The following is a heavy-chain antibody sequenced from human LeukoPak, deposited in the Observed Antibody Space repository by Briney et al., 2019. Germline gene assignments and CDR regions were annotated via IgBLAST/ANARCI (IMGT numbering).Heavy chain of an antibody. CDR2: IIPIFGTA. J-gene: IGHJ4*02. V-gene: IGHV1-69*06. CDR1: GGTFSSYA. Sequence: ASVKVSCKASGGTFSSYAISWVRQDPGQGFEWMGGIIPIFGTANYAQKFQGRVTITADKSTSTAYMELSSLRSEDTAVYYCARVRRDGYNYVDYWGQGTLVTVSS. CDR3: ARVRRDGYNYVDY. D-gene: IGHD5-24*01.